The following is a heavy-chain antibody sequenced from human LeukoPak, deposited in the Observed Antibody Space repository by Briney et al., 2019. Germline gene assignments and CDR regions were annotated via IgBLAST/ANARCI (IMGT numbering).Heavy chain of an antibody. CDR2: IRYDGSNK. J-gene: IGHJ4*02. CDR1: GFTFRSYG. D-gene: IGHD3-9*01. CDR3: AKLYYDILTGYSVPDY. V-gene: IGHV3-30*02. Sequence: GGSLRLSCAASGFTFRSYGMHWVRQAPGKGLEWVAFIRYDGSNKYYADSVKGRFTISRDNSKNTLYLQMNSLRAEDTAVYYCAKLYYDILTGYSVPDYWGQGTLVTVSS.